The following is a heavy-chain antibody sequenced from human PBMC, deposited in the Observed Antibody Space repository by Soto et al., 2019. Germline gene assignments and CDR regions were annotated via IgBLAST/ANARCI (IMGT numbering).Heavy chain of an antibody. V-gene: IGHV3-23*01. CDR1: GFTFSGYA. CDR3: AKARTXIVVGMKETPSYYGMDV. CDR2: ISGSGGST. D-gene: IGHD3-22*01. Sequence: PGGSLRLSCAASGFTFSGYAMSWVRQAPGKGLEWVSAISGSGGSTYYADSVKGRFTTSRDNSKNTLYLQMNSLRAEDTAVYYCAKARTXIVVGMKETPSYYGMDVWGQGTTVTVSS. J-gene: IGHJ6*02.